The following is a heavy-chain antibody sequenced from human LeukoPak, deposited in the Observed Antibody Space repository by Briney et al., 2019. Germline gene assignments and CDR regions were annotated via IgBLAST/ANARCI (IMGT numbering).Heavy chain of an antibody. CDR1: GGSFSGYY. D-gene: IGHD6-13*01. CDR2: IYYSGST. Sequence: SETLSLTCAVYGGSFSGYYWSWIRQPPGKGLEWIGNIYYSGSTYYNPSLKSRVTISVDTSKNQFSLKLSSVTAADTAVYYCARQAAGAGIYYFDYWGQGTLVTVSS. J-gene: IGHJ4*02. V-gene: IGHV4-34*01. CDR3: ARQAAGAGIYYFDY.